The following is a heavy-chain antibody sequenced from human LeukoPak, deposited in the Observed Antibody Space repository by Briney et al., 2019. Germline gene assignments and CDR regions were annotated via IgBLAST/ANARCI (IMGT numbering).Heavy chain of an antibody. CDR1: GFTFSSYA. CDR2: ISGSGGST. Sequence: GGSLRLSCAASGFTFSSYAMSWVRQAPGKGLEWVSAISGSGGSTYYADSVKGRFTISRDNSKNTLYLQMNSLRAEDTAVYYCAKDDDFGYDFWSGYRTFDYWGQGTLVTVSS. D-gene: IGHD3-3*01. V-gene: IGHV3-23*01. CDR3: AKDDDFGYDFWSGYRTFDY. J-gene: IGHJ4*02.